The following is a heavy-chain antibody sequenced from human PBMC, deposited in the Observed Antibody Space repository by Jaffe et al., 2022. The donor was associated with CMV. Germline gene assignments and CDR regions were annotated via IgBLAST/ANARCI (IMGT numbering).Heavy chain of an antibody. J-gene: IGHJ6*02. V-gene: IGHV6-1*01. Sequence: QVQLQQSGPGLVKPSQTLSLTCAISGDSVSSNSAAWNWIRQSPSRGLEWLGRTYYRSKWYNDYAVSVKSRITINPDTSKNQFSLQLNSVTPEDTAVYYCARDRVWFGELLYYYYGMDVWGQGTTVTVSS. D-gene: IGHD3-10*01. CDR2: TYYRSKWYN. CDR1: GDSVSSNSAA. CDR3: ARDRVWFGELLYYYYGMDV.